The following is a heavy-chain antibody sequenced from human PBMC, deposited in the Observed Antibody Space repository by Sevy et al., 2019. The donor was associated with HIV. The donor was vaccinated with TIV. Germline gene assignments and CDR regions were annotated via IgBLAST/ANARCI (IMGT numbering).Heavy chain of an antibody. Sequence: GGSLRLSCAASGFDFSDYYMNWIRQTPGKGLEWISYISVSSSAKYYTDSVKGRFAISRDNARNSLYLQMNSLRAEDTAVYYCARNYPIGYCSSTSCLPDYWGQGTLVTVSS. D-gene: IGHD2-2*01. CDR2: ISVSSSAK. V-gene: IGHV3-11*04. CDR3: ARNYPIGYCSSTSCLPDY. J-gene: IGHJ4*02. CDR1: GFDFSDYY.